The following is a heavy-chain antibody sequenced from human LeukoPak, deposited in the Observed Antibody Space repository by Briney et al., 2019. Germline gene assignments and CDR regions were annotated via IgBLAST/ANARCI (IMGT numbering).Heavy chain of an antibody. CDR3: ARTVHFLVRGPRQESFYGMDV. D-gene: IGHD3-10*01. V-gene: IGHV1-8*01. CDR2: MNPNSGNT. CDR1: GYTVTSYD. J-gene: IGHJ6*02. Sequence: ASAKVSCTASGYTVTSYDINWVRQATGQGLEWRGWMNPNSGNTGYAQKFQGRVTMTRNTSISTAYMWLCSLRSDGTAGYYGARTVHFLVRGPRQESFYGMDVWGQGTTVTASS.